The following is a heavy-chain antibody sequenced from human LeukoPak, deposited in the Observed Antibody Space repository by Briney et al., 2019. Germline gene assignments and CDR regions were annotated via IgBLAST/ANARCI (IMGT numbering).Heavy chain of an antibody. CDR1: GFTFSSYG. CDR2: ISGSGGST. V-gene: IGHV3-23*01. J-gene: IGHJ4*02. CDR3: ASARATMVREVNHPFDY. Sequence: GGSLRLSCAASGFTFSSYGMSWVRQAPGKGLEWVSAISGSGGSTYYADSVKGRFTISRDNSKNTLYLQMNSLRAEDTAVYYCASARATMVREVNHPFDYWGQGTLVTVSS. D-gene: IGHD3-10*01.